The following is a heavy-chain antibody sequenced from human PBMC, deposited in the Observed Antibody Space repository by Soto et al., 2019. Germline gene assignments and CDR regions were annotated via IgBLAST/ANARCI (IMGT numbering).Heavy chain of an antibody. J-gene: IGHJ4*02. CDR3: AKGDCSSTSCYPDY. D-gene: IGHD2-2*01. V-gene: IGHV3-30*18. Sequence: QVQLVESGGGVVQPGRSLRLSCAASGFTFSSYGMHWVRQAPGKGLEWVAVISYDGSNKYYADSVKGRFTISRDNSKNTLYLQMNSLRAEDTAVYYCAKGDCSSTSCYPDYWGQGTLVTVSS. CDR1: GFTFSSYG. CDR2: ISYDGSNK.